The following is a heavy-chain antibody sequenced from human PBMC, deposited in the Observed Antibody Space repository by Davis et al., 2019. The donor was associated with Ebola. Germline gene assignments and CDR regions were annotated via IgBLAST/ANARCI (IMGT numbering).Heavy chain of an antibody. V-gene: IGHV1-69*04. J-gene: IGHJ6*02. Sequence: SVKVSCKASGYTFTSYGISWVRQAPGQGLEWMGRIIPILGIANYAQKFQGRVTITADKSTSTAYMELSSLRSEDTAVYYCARFEGRSYYYGMDVWGQGTTVTVSS. CDR1: GYTFTSYG. D-gene: IGHD3-16*01. CDR2: IIPILGIA. CDR3: ARFEGRSYYYGMDV.